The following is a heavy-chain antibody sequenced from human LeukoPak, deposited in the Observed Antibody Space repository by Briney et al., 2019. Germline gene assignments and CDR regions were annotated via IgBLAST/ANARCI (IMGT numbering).Heavy chain of an antibody. Sequence: PGGSLRLSCAASGFTFDDYGMSWVRQGPGKGLEWVSGINWNGGMTAYADSVKGRFTISRDNSKNTLYLQMNSLRAEDTAVYYCAKGGYNWNDHQLDYWGQGTLVTVSS. CDR2: INWNGGMT. CDR1: GFTFDDYG. J-gene: IGHJ4*02. D-gene: IGHD1-1*01. V-gene: IGHV3-20*04. CDR3: AKGGYNWNDHQLDY.